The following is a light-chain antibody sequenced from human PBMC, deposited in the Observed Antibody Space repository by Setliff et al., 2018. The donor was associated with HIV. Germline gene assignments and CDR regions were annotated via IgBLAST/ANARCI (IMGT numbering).Light chain of an antibody. V-gene: IGLV2-14*01. J-gene: IGLJ1*01. CDR2: EVS. CDR1: SSDVGSYNS. Sequence: SALTQPASVSGSPGQSITISCTGTSSDVGSYNSVSWFQQHPGKAPKLMIYEVSDRPSGVSNRFSGSNSGNTASLTISGLQAEDEADYYCSSYTSSGYVFGTGTKV. CDR3: SSYTSSGYV.